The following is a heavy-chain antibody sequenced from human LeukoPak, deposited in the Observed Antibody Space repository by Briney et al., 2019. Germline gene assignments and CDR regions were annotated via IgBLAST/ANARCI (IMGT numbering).Heavy chain of an antibody. CDR1: GGSISRSSYY. V-gene: IGHV4-39*07. CDR2: IYHSGST. D-gene: IGHD3-22*01. CDR3: ARDDSSGYYVDY. Sequence: SETLSLTCTVSGGSISRSSYYWGWIRQPPGKGLEYIGNIYHSGSTYYNPSLKSRVTISVDTSKNQFSLKLSSVTAADTAVYYCARDDSSGYYVDYWGQGTLVTVSS. J-gene: IGHJ4*02.